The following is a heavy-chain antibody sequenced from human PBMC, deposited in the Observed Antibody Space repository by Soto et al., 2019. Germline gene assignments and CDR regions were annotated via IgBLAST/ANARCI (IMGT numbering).Heavy chain of an antibody. D-gene: IGHD5-12*01. CDR2: ISYDGSDE. V-gene: IGHV3-30*18. CDR1: GFTFSSFG. Sequence: QVQLVESGGGVVQPGRSLRLSCAASGFTFSSFGMHWVRQAPGKGLEWVALISYDGSDEYYADSVKGRFTVSRDNSKNTLYLQMNSLQVEDTAIYYCAKHLEYSPSDGMDVWGQGTTVTVSS. CDR3: AKHLEYSPSDGMDV. J-gene: IGHJ6*02.